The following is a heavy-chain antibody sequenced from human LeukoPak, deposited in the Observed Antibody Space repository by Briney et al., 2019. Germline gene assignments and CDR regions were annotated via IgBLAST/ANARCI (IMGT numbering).Heavy chain of an antibody. CDR2: ISSSSSYI. J-gene: IGHJ4*02. CDR3: ARVLITMVRGVIGLDY. CDR1: GFTFSSYS. D-gene: IGHD3-10*01. Sequence: GGFLRLSCAASGFTFSSYSMNWVRQAPGKGLEWVSSISSSSSYIYYADSVKGRFTISRDNAKNSLYLQMNSLRAEDTAVYYCARVLITMVRGVIGLDYWGQGTLITVSS. V-gene: IGHV3-21*01.